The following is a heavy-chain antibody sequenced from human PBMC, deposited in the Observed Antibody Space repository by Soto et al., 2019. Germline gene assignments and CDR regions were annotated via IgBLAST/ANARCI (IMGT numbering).Heavy chain of an antibody. CDR2: INPGDGNT. J-gene: IGHJ4*02. D-gene: IGHD3-9*01. CDR1: GGTFNNYV. CDR3: ARRGALTSYYYGYYFDY. V-gene: IGHV1-3*01. Sequence: GASVKVSCKASGGTFNNYVINWVRQAPGQSPEWMGWINPGDGNTKYSQRFQGRVTITRDTSASTAYMELSSLTSEDTAVYYCARRGALTSYYYGYYFDYWGQGTLVTVSS.